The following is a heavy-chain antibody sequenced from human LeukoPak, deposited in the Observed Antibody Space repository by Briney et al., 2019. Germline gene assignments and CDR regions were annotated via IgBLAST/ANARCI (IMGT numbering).Heavy chain of an antibody. Sequence: GGSLRLSCAASGFTFSSYGMHWVRQAPVKGLEWVAVIWYDGSNKYYADSVKGRFTISRDNSKNTLYLQMNSLRAEDTAVYYCARDSSYGSGSFIDYWGQGTLVTVSS. D-gene: IGHD3-10*01. V-gene: IGHV3-33*01. CDR1: GFTFSSYG. CDR2: IWYDGSNK. J-gene: IGHJ4*02. CDR3: ARDSSYGSGSFIDY.